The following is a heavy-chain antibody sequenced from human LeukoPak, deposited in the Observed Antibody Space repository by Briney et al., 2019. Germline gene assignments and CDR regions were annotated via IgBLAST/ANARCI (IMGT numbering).Heavy chain of an antibody. D-gene: IGHD6-19*01. Sequence: ASVTVSFKASGGTFIIYAISWVRQAPGQGLEWMGRIIPILGIANYAQKFQGRVTITADKSTSTAYMELSSLRSEDTAVYYCARDLLFSAPSSHYGMDVWGQGTTVTVSS. CDR3: ARDLLFSAPSSHYGMDV. CDR1: GGTFIIYA. J-gene: IGHJ6*01. CDR2: IIPILGIA. V-gene: IGHV1-69*04.